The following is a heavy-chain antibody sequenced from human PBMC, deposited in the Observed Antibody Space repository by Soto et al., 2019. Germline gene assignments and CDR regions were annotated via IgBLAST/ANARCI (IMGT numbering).Heavy chain of an antibody. V-gene: IGHV5-51*01. D-gene: IGHD3-22*01. CDR3: ARSHRGDNSDSNWFDP. CDR1: GYSFTSYW. Sequence: PGESLKISCKGSGYSFTSYWIGWVRQMPGKGLEWMGIIYPGDSDTRYSPSLQGQVTISADKSINTAYLQWSTLKASDTAMYYCARSHRGDNSDSNWFDPWGQGTLVTVSS. J-gene: IGHJ5*02. CDR2: IYPGDSDT.